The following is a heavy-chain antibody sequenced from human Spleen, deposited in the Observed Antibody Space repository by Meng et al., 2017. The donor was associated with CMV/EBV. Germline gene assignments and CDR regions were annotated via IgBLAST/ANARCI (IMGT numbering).Heavy chain of an antibody. J-gene: IGHJ2*01. Sequence: SVSSGSYYWSWIRQPPGKGLEWIGYIYYSGSTNYNPSLKSRVTISVDTSKNQFSLKLSSVTAADTAVYYCARDARTVAGTNWYLDLWGRGTLVTVSS. D-gene: IGHD6-19*01. CDR2: IYYSGST. CDR1: SVSSGSYY. V-gene: IGHV4-61*01. CDR3: ARDARTVAGTNWYLDL.